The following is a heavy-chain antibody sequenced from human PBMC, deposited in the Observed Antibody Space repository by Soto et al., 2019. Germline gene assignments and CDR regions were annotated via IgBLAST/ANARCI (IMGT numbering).Heavy chain of an antibody. CDR1: GFTFSSFG. D-gene: IGHD1-1*01. J-gene: IGHJ4*02. V-gene: IGHV3-23*01. CDR3: AKAARTTTLYNFDF. CDR2: ISDSGGTT. Sequence: PGGSLRLSCAASGFTFSSFGMNWVRQAPGKGLEWVSLISDSGGTTFHADSVKGRFSISRDNSKNTLYLQMNSLRGEDTAVYYCAKAARTTTLYNFDFLGQGTLVTVSS.